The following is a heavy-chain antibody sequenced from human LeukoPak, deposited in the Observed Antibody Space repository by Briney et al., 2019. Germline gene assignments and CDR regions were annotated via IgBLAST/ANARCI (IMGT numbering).Heavy chain of an antibody. CDR2: ISSSSSYI. CDR1: GFTFSSYS. J-gene: IGHJ3*02. CDR3: ARGAAFRRITIFGVVGFEAFDI. V-gene: IGHV3-21*01. Sequence: GGSLRLSCAASGFTFSSYSMNWVRQAPGKGLEWVSSISSSSSYIYYADSVKGRFTISRDNAKNSLYLQMNSLRAEDTAVYYCARGAAFRRITIFGVVGFEAFDIWGQGTMVTVSS. D-gene: IGHD3-3*01.